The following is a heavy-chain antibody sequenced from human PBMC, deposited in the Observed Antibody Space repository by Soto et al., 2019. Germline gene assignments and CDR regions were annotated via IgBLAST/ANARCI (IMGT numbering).Heavy chain of an antibody. CDR2: IFHSGST. J-gene: IGHJ2*01. CDR1: GGSISSGGYS. CDR3: AREGGGGSPDSYFNV. V-gene: IGHV4-30-2*01. Sequence: QLQLQESGSGLVKPSQTLSLTCTVSGGSISSGGYSWSWLRQPPGKGLEWIGYIFHSGSTYYNPSLKSRVTIAVDGSNILFSLELRSVTAAASAIYYCAREGGGGSPDSYFNVWGRGTLVTVSS. D-gene: IGHD1-26*01.